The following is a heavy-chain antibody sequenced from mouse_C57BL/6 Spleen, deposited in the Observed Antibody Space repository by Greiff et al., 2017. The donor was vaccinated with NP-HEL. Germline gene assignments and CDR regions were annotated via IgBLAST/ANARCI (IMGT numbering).Heavy chain of an antibody. CDR3: AKRPSYYGYFDV. V-gene: IGHV2-9*01. CDR2: IWGGGST. CDR1: GFSLTSYG. D-gene: IGHD2-10*02. J-gene: IGHJ1*03. Sequence: QVQLKESGPGLVAPSQSLSITCTDSGFSLTSYGVDWVRQPPGKGLEWLGVIWGGGSTNYNSALMSRLSISKDNSKSQVFLKMNSLQTDDTAMYYCAKRPSYYGYFDVWGTGTTVTVSS.